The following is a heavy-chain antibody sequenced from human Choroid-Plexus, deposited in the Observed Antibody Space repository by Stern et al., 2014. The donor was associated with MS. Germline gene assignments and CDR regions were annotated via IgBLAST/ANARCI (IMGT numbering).Heavy chain of an antibody. CDR1: GFTFGSCA. V-gene: IGHV3-30*18. CDR2: VSYDGSNK. CDR3: AKDRQYLTYFFAH. Sequence: VQLEESGGGVVQPGRPLRLSCVASGFTFGSCAMHWVRQAPGNRLPWPPGVSYDGSNKYYADSVKGRFTISRDNSQNTLYMQMSSLRPEDTAVYYCAKDRQYLTYFFAHWGQGSLVTVSS. J-gene: IGHJ5*02. D-gene: IGHD2/OR15-2a*01.